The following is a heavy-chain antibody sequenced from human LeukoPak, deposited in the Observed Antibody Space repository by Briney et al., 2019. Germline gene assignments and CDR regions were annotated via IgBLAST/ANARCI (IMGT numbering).Heavy chain of an antibody. V-gene: IGHV4-34*01. CDR3: ARGEFTTWYYYYMDV. J-gene: IGHJ6*03. D-gene: IGHD3-22*01. CDR1: GGSFSGYY. Sequence: SETLSLTCAVYGGSFSGYYWSWIGQPPGKGLEWIGEINHSGSTNYNPSLKSRVTISVDTSKNQFSLKLSSVTAADTAVYYCARGEFTTWYYYYMDVWGKGTTLTVSS. CDR2: INHSGST.